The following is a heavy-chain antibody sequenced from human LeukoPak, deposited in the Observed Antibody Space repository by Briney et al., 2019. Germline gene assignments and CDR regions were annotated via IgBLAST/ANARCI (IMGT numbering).Heavy chain of an antibody. CDR3: ARGHSKYYDFWSGYRDYYYMDV. CDR1: GGSFSGYY. Sequence: PSETLSLTCAVYGGSFSGYYWSWIRQPPGKGLEWIGEINHSGSTNYNPSLKSRVTISVDTSKNQFSLKLSSVTAADTAVYCCARGHSKYYDFWSGYRDYYYMDVWGKGTTVTVSS. D-gene: IGHD3-3*01. CDR2: INHSGST. V-gene: IGHV4-34*01. J-gene: IGHJ6*03.